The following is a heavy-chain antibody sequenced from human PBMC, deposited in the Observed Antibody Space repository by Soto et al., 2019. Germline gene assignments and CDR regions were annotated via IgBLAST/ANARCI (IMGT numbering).Heavy chain of an antibody. J-gene: IGHJ4*02. V-gene: IGHV3-7*03. Sequence: ESGGGLVQPGGSLRLSCAASGFTFNVYYMTWVRQAPGKGLEWVASIKNDGSEQYYVDSVKGRFTISRDNAKNSVYLQMNSLRAGDTALYYCSRENWFQDYWGQGTLVTVSS. CDR1: GFTFNVYY. CDR2: IKNDGSEQ. CDR3: SRENWFQDY. D-gene: IGHD3-10*01.